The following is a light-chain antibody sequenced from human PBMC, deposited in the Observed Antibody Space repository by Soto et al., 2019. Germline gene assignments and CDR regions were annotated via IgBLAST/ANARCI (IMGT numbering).Light chain of an antibody. Sequence: QSALTQPASVSGSPGQSITISCTGTSSDIGANNFVSWYQQHPGKAPKVLIYEVTNRPSGISNRFSGSKSGNTASLTISGLRAEDEDDYYCNSYTNTGARVFGGGTKLTVL. V-gene: IGLV2-14*01. CDR2: EVT. CDR3: NSYTNTGARV. J-gene: IGLJ2*01. CDR1: SSDIGANNF.